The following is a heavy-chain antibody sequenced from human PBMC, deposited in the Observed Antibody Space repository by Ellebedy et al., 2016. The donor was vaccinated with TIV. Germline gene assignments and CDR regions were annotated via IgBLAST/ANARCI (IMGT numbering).Heavy chain of an antibody. CDR1: GYTFTKYG. D-gene: IGHD1-20*01. CDR2: INPISGDT. V-gene: IGHV1-2*02. J-gene: IGHJ4*02. CDR3: ARDLTGAAAGV. Sequence: ASVKVSCXTSGYTFTKYGISWVRQAPGQGLEYMGWINPISGDTYYAQNLQGRVTVTRDTSISTAYMELSGLRSDDTAVYYCARDLTGAAAGVWGQGTLVTVSS.